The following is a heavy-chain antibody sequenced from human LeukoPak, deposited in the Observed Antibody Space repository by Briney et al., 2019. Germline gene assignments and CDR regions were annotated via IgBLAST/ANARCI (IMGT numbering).Heavy chain of an antibody. CDR2: INPNSGGT. J-gene: IGHJ3*02. V-gene: IGHV1-2*02. D-gene: IGHD1-1*01. CDR1: GYTFTSYG. Sequence: GASVKVSCKASGYTFTSYGISWVRQAPGQGLEWMGWINPNSGGTNYAQKFQGRVTMTRDTSISTAYMELSRLRSDDTAVYYCARGVPLDAFDIWGQGTMVTVSS. CDR3: ARGVPLDAFDI.